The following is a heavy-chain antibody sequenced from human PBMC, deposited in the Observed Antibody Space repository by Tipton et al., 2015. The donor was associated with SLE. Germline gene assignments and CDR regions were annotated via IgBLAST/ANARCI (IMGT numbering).Heavy chain of an antibody. CDR2: IYYSGST. CDR3: ARGLWPDAFDI. D-gene: IGHD4/OR15-4a*01. J-gene: IGHJ3*02. CDR1: GGSISSHY. Sequence: LRLSCTVSGGSISSHYWSWIRQPPGKGLEWIGYIYYSGSTNYNPSLKSRVTISVDTSKNQFSLKLSSVTAADTAVYYCARGLWPDAFDIWGQGTMVTVSS. V-gene: IGHV4-59*11.